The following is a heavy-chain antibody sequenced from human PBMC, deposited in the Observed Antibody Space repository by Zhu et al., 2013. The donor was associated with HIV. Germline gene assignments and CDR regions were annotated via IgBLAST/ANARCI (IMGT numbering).Heavy chain of an antibody. CDR1: GYIFTDYY. V-gene: IGHV1-2*02. CDR3: ARGVAAAGPFFDY. J-gene: IGHJ4*02. Sequence: QVQLVQSGAEVKKPGASVRVSCEASGYIFTDYYIHWVRQAPGQELEWMGEVNANAGTTIYAQKFQGRVTMTRDTSITTSYMDLNRLISDDTAVYYCARGVAAAGPFFDYWGQGTLVTVSS. CDR2: VNANAGTT. D-gene: IGHD6-13*01.